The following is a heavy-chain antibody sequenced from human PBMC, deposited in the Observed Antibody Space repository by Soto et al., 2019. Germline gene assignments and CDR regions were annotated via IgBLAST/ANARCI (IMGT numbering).Heavy chain of an antibody. J-gene: IGHJ4*02. CDR1: GYRFTSYW. CDR3: ARPTPFGSGYGFFDY. V-gene: IGHV5-51*01. Sequence: GESLKISCKGSGYRFTSYWIGWVRQMPGKGLEWMGTIYPGDSDTRYGPSLQGQVTISADNSISTAYLEWSSLKDSDTAIYYCARPTPFGSGYGFFDYWGQGTPVTVSS. D-gene: IGHD4-17*01. CDR2: IYPGDSDT.